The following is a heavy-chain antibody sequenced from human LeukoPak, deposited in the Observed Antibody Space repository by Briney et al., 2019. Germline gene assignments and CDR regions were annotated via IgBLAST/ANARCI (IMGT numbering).Heavy chain of an antibody. J-gene: IGHJ4*02. CDR3: ARDRYYDILTGIFDY. CDR2: IYHSRST. D-gene: IGHD3-9*01. V-gene: IGHV4-4*02. Sequence: SSETMSLTCAVSGGSISSSNWWSWVRQPPGKGLEWIGEIYHSRSTNYNPSLKSRVTISVDNSKNQFSLKLSSVTSADTAVYYCARDRYYDILTGIFDYWGQGTLVTVSS. CDR1: GGSISSSNW.